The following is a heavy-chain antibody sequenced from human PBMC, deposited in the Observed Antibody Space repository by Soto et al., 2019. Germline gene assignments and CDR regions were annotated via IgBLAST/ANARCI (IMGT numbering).Heavy chain of an antibody. J-gene: IGHJ4*02. CDR3: AKGGWYTSSSRSDC. Sequence: QVQLVESGGGVVQPATSLRLSCSASGFTLSGVDMHWVRQAPGKGLEWVAVMSYDGRNQYYADSVKGRFTVSRDSSKSTLYLQMNSLRTEVAAVYYCAKGGWYTSSSRSDCWGQGTLVNVSS. V-gene: IGHV3-30*18. CDR2: MSYDGRNQ. D-gene: IGHD6-6*01. CDR1: GFTLSGVD.